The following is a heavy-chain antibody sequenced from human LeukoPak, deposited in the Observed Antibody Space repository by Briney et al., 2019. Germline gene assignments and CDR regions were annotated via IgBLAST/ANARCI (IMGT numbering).Heavy chain of an antibody. Sequence: ASVKVSCKASGYTFTDYYIHWVRQAPGQGLQWMGRINPNSGGADYAQNFQSRVTMTRDTSTSAIYMQLIWLRSDDTAVYYCARAAYGNNPTHFDYWGQGTLVTVSS. V-gene: IGHV1-2*06. J-gene: IGHJ4*02. CDR3: ARAAYGNNPTHFDY. D-gene: IGHD4-11*01. CDR2: INPNSGGA. CDR1: GYTFTDYY.